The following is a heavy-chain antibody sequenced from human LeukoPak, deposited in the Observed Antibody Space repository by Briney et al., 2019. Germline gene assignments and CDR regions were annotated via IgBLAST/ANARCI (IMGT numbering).Heavy chain of an antibody. CDR3: ARVASIVGARLRFGYYFDY. J-gene: IGHJ4*02. CDR2: IYYSGST. CDR1: GGSISSYY. D-gene: IGHD1-26*01. Sequence: SETLSLTCTVSGGSISSYYWSWIRQPPGKGLEWIGYIYYSGSTNYNPSLKSRVTISVDTSKNQFSLKLSSVTAADTAVYYCARVASIVGARLRFGYYFDYWGQGTLVTVSS. V-gene: IGHV4-59*01.